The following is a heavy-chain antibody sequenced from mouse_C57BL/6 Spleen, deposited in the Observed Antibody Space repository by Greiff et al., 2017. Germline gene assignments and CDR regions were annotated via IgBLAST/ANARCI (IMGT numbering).Heavy chain of an antibody. V-gene: IGHV1-52*01. Sequence: QVQLKQPGAELVRPGSSVKLSCKASGYTFTSYWMHWVKQRPIQGLEWIGNIDPSDSETHYNQKFKDKATLTVDKSSSTAYMQLSSLTSEDSAVYYCARYSSGAWFAYWGQGTLVTVSA. CDR2: IDPSDSET. CDR3: ARYSSGAWFAY. D-gene: IGHD3-2*02. CDR1: GYTFTSYW. J-gene: IGHJ3*01.